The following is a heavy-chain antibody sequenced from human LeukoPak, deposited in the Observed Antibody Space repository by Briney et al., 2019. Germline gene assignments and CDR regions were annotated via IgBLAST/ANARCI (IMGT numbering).Heavy chain of an antibody. V-gene: IGHV1-8*01. CDR1: GYTFTSYD. CDR2: MNPNSGNT. D-gene: IGHD3-3*01. J-gene: IGHJ6*02. Sequence: ASVKVSCKASGYTFTSYDINWVRQATGQGLEWMGWMNPNSGNTGYAQKFQGRVTMTRNTSISTAYMELSSLRSEDTAVYYCARSSMYYDFWSGHSYYYYYGMDVWGQGTTVTVSS. CDR3: ARSSMYYDFWSGHSYYYYYGMDV.